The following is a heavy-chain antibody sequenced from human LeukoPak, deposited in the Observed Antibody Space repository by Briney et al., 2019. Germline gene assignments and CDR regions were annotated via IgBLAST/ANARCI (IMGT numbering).Heavy chain of an antibody. D-gene: IGHD4-17*01. J-gene: IGHJ4*02. CDR3: ARDRLEAVSDDDYFDY. Sequence: GGSLRLSCAASGFTFSNHGMHWVRQAPGKGPEWVALIWYDGSNKYYGDSVKGRFTISRDNSKNTVYLQMNSLRAEDTGVYYCARDRLEAVSDDDYFDYWGQGTLVTVSS. CDR1: GFTFSNHG. V-gene: IGHV3-33*01. CDR2: IWYDGSNK.